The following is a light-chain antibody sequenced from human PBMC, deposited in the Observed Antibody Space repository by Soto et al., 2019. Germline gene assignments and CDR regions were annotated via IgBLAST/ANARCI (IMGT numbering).Light chain of an antibody. Sequence: EIGLTQSPGTLSFSPGERSTLSCRASQSVSSTYLAWYQQQPGQAPRLLIYGASNRATGIPDRFSGSGSGTDFTLTISRLEPEDFAVYYCQQYGSSPKTFGQGTKVDIK. J-gene: IGKJ1*01. CDR2: GAS. CDR3: QQYGSSPKT. V-gene: IGKV3-20*01. CDR1: QSVSSTY.